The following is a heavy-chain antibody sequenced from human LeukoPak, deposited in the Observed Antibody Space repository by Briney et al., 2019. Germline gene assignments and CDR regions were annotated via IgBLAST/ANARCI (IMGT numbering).Heavy chain of an antibody. Sequence: GGSLRLSCAASGFTFSSYGMSWVRQAPGKGLEWVSAISGSGGSTYYADSAKGRFTISRDNSKNTLYLQMNSLRAEDTAVYYCAREKAECTNGVCYIYYYYYMDVWGKGTTVTVSS. CDR1: GFTFSSYG. V-gene: IGHV3-23*01. D-gene: IGHD2-8*01. J-gene: IGHJ6*03. CDR3: AREKAECTNGVCYIYYYYYMDV. CDR2: ISGSGGST.